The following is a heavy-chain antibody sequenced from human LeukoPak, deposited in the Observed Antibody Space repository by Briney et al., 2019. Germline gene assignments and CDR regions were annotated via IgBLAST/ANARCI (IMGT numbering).Heavy chain of an antibody. D-gene: IGHD2-15*01. V-gene: IGHV1-46*01. CDR3: ASKYCSGGDCYSWFDP. CDR1: GYTFTSYY. J-gene: IGHJ5*02. Sequence: APVKVSCKASGYTFTSYYMHWVRQAPGQGLEWMGIINPSGGSTSYAQKFQGRVTITADESTSTAYMELSSLRSEDTAMYYCASKYCSGGDCYSWFDPWGQGTLVTVSS. CDR2: INPSGGST.